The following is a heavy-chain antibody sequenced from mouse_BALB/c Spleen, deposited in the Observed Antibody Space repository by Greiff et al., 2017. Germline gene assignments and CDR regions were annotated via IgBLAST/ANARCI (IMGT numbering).Heavy chain of an antibody. J-gene: IGHJ4*01. CDR3: ARPSYYYGSSSYAMDY. D-gene: IGHD1-1*01. CDR2: ISNGGGST. CDR1: GFTFSSYT. Sequence: EVNVVESGGGLVQPGGSLKLSCAASGFTFSSYTMSWVRQTPEKRLEWVAYISNGGGSTYYPDTVKGRFTISRDNAKNTLYLQMSSLKSEDTAMYYCARPSYYYGSSSYAMDYWGQGTSVTVSS. V-gene: IGHV5-12-2*01.